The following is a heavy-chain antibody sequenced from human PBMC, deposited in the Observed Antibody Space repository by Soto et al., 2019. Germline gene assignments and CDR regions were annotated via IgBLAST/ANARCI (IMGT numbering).Heavy chain of an antibody. Sequence: SETLSRTCTVSGGPVSSGSYYWSWIQQPQGKGLEWIGYIYYSGSTNYNPSLKSRVTISVDTSKNQFSLKLSSVTAADTAVYYCAGALLGNWFDPWGQGTLVTVSS. CDR2: IYYSGST. CDR1: GGPVSSGSYY. J-gene: IGHJ5*02. V-gene: IGHV4-61*01. CDR3: AGALLGNWFDP. D-gene: IGHD3-10*01.